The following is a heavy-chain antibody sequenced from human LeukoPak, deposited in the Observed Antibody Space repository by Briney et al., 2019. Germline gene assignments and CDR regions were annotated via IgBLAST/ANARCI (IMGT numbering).Heavy chain of an antibody. CDR2: ISAYNGNT. D-gene: IGHD6-19*01. CDR1: GGTFSSYA. J-gene: IGHJ4*02. V-gene: IGHV1-18*01. CDR3: ARAGIAVAHFDY. Sequence: ASVKVSCKASGGTFSSYAISWVRQAPGQGLEWMGWISAYNGNTNYAQKLQGRATMTTDTSTSTAYMELRSLRSDDTAVYYCARAGIAVAHFDYWGQGTLVTVSS.